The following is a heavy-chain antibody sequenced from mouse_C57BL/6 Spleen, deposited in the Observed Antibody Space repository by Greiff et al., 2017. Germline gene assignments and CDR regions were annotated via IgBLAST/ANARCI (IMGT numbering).Heavy chain of an antibody. Sequence: QVQLQQSGAELVKPGASVKISCKASGYAFSSFWMNWVKQRPGKGLEWIGQFYPGDGDTNYNGKFKGKATLTADQSSSTAYMQLSSLTSEESAVYCCARYSHYGSSYWYFDDWGTGTTVTVSS. CDR2: FYPGDGDT. CDR3: ARYSHYGSSYWYFDD. V-gene: IGHV1-80*01. J-gene: IGHJ1*03. D-gene: IGHD1-1*01. CDR1: GYAFSSFW.